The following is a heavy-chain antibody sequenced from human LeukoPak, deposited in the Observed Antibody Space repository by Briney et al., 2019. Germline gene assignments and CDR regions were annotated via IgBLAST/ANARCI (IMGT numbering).Heavy chain of an antibody. V-gene: IGHV1-46*01. Sequence: ASVKVSCKASGYTFTSYYMHWVRQAPGQGLEWMGIINPSGGSTSYAQKFQGRVTMTRDTSTSTVYMELSSLRSEDTAVYYCARVGYYDSSGYRHSYYYGMDVWGQGTTVTVSS. J-gene: IGHJ6*02. CDR3: ARVGYYDSSGYRHSYYYGMDV. CDR2: INPSGGST. CDR1: GYTFTSYY. D-gene: IGHD3-22*01.